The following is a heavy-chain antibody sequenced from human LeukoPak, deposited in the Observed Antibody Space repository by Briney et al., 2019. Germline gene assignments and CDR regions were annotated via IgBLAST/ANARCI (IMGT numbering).Heavy chain of an antibody. D-gene: IGHD3-22*01. J-gene: IGHJ4*02. Sequence: GGSLRLSCAASGFTFSSYGMHWVRQAPGKGLEWVAVISYDGSNKKYADSVKGRFTISRDNSKNTPYLQMNSLRAEDTAVYYCAKSLSSGYYYLDSYFDYWGQGTLVTVSS. V-gene: IGHV3-30*18. CDR2: ISYDGSNK. CDR3: AKSLSSGYYYLDSYFDY. CDR1: GFTFSSYG.